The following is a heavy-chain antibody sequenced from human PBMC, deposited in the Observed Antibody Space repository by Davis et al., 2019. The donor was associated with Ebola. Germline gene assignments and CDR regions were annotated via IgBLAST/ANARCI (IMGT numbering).Heavy chain of an antibody. CDR1: GGSISSYY. D-gene: IGHD5-12*01. V-gene: IGHV4-59*01. J-gene: IGHJ6*02. CDR2: IYYSGST. CDR3: ARASGYDTYYYYYGMDV. Sequence: PGGSLRLSCTVSGGSISSYYWSWIRQPPGKGLEWIGYIYYSGSTNYNPSLKSRVTISVDTSKNQFSLKLSSVTAADTAVYYCARASGYDTYYYYYGMDVWGQGTTVTVSS.